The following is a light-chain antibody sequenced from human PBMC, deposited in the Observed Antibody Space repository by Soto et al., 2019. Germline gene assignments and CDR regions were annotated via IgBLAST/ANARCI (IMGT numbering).Light chain of an antibody. V-gene: IGKV1-27*01. J-gene: IGKJ1*01. CDR1: QGISNN. CDR3: QNFNSAPRT. Sequence: EIEMTQSPSSLSASVGDRVTITCRASQGISNNLAWYQQKPGKVPEPLIYGASTLQSGVPSRFSGSGSGTDFTLSISGLQPEDVATYYCQNFNSAPRTFGQGTKVEIK. CDR2: GAS.